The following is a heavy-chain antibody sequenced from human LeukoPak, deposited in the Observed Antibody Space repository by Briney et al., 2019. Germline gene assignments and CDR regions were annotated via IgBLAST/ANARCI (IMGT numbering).Heavy chain of an antibody. V-gene: IGHV3-7*03. Sequence: GGSLRLSCAASGFTFSSYWMSWVRQAPGKGLEWVANIKQDGSEKYYVDSVKGRFTISRDNAKNSLYLQMNSLRAEDTAVYYCAKNVWFGELLYSFDYWGQGTLVTVSS. CDR2: IKQDGSEK. CDR1: GFTFSSYW. CDR3: AKNVWFGELLYSFDY. J-gene: IGHJ4*02. D-gene: IGHD3-10*01.